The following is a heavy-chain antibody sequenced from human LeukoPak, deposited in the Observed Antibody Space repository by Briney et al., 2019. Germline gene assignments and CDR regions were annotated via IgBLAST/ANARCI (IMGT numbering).Heavy chain of an antibody. CDR3: ARAGYQLLSNDAFDI. CDR2: IIPIFGTA. V-gene: IGHV1-69*01. CDR1: GGTFSSYA. Sequence: SVKVSCKASGGTFSSYAISWVRQAPGQGLEWMGGIIPIFGTANYAQKFQGRVTITADESTSTAYMELSSLRSEDTAAYYCARAGYQLLSNDAFDIWGQGTMVTVSS. J-gene: IGHJ3*02. D-gene: IGHD2-2*01.